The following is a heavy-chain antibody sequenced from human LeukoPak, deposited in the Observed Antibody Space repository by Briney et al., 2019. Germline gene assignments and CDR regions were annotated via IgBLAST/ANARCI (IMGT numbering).Heavy chain of an antibody. CDR1: GYTFTSHW. J-gene: IGHJ4*02. V-gene: IGHV5-51*01. CDR3: AKARDSSSSYYFDY. CDR2: IYPGDSDT. Sequence: GESLKISCKASGYTFTSHWIGWVRQMPGKGLEWMGIIYPGDSDTRYSPSFQGQVTISADKSISTAYLQWSSLKASDTAMYYCAKARDSSSSYYFDYWGQGTLVTVSS. D-gene: IGHD3-22*01.